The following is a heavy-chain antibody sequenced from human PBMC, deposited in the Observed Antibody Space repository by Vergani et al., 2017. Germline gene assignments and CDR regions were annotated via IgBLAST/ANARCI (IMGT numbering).Heavy chain of an antibody. Sequence: EVQLVESGGGLVKPGGSLRLSCAASGFTFSNAWMSWVRQAPGKGLEWVGRIKSKTDGGTTDYAAPVKGRFTISRDDSKNTLYLQMNSLKTEDTAVYYCTTADDFWSGYYFDYWGQGTLVTVSS. CDR2: IKSKTDGGTT. V-gene: IGHV3-15*01. D-gene: IGHD3-3*01. CDR3: TTADDFWSGYYFDY. J-gene: IGHJ4*02. CDR1: GFTFSNAW.